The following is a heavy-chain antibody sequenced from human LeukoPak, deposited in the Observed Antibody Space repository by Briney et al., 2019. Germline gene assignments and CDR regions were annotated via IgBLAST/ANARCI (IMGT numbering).Heavy chain of an antibody. J-gene: IGHJ3*02. Sequence: PSETLSLTLTLSGGSISSYYWSWIRQPPGKGLEWIGYIYYSGSTNYNLSLKSRVTISVDTSKNQFSLKLSSVTAAGTAVYYCARGDSSVGRRAFDIWGQGTMVTVSS. D-gene: IGHD3-22*01. V-gene: IGHV4-59*01. CDR2: IYYSGST. CDR3: ARGDSSVGRRAFDI. CDR1: GGSISSYY.